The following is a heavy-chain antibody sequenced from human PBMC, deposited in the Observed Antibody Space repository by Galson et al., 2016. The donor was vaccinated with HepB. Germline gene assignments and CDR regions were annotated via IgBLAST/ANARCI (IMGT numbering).Heavy chain of an antibody. D-gene: IGHD4-17*01. J-gene: IGHJ4*02. CDR3: AREIINDYGDLGY. Sequence: SLRLSCAASGFTFSKWWMHWVRHAPGKGLLWVSRVNRDGSTTGYADSVRGRFTISRDNTKNMLFLQMNSLRAEDTAVYYCAREIINDYGDLGYWGQGALVTVSS. V-gene: IGHV3-74*01. CDR1: GFTFSKWW. CDR2: VNRDGSTT.